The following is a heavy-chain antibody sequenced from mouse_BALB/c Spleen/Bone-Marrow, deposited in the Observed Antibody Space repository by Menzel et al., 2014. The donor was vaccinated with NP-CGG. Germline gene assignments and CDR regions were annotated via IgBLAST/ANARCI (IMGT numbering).Heavy chain of an antibody. J-gene: IGHJ2*01. CDR3: NAEHGNYHYFDY. V-gene: IGHV14-4*02. Sequence: EVQLQQSGAELVRSGASVKLSCTASGFNIKDYYMHWVKQRPEQGLEWIGWIDPGNGDTEYAPKFQGKATMTADTSSNTAYLQSSSLTSEDTAVYYCNAEHGNYHYFDYWGQGTTLTVSS. CDR2: IDPGNGDT. CDR1: GFNIKDYY. D-gene: IGHD6-1*01.